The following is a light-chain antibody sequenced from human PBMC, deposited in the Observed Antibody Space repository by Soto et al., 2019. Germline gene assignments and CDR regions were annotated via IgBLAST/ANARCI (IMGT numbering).Light chain of an antibody. CDR2: DAS. CDR1: QSISSW. J-gene: IGKJ1*01. Sequence: DIRMTQSPSTLSASVGDRVTITCRASQSISSWLAWYQQKAGKAPKLLIYDASSLESGVPSRFSGSGSGTEFTLTISSLQADDFATYYCQQYYSYPTFGQGTKVEIK. V-gene: IGKV1-5*01. CDR3: QQYYSYPT.